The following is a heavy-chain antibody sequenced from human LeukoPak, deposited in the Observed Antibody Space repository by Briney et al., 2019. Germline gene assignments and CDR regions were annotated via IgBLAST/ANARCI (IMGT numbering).Heavy chain of an antibody. V-gene: IGHV3-21*01. D-gene: IGHD2-2*01. J-gene: IGHJ4*02. CDR1: GFTFSSYA. CDR3: ARDSRPRYCSSTSCYAI. Sequence: GGSLRLSCAASGFTFSSYAMNWVRQAPGKGLEWVSSISSSSSYIYYADSVKGRFTISRDNAKNSLYLQMNSLRAEDTAVYYCARDSRPRYCSSTSCYAIWGQGTLVTVSS. CDR2: ISSSSSYI.